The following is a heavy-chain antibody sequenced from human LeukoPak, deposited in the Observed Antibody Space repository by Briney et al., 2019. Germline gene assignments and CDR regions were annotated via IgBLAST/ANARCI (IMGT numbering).Heavy chain of an antibody. CDR2: IYYSGST. CDR3: AREDYGGNSGFDY. Sequence: PSETLSLTYTVSGGSVSSGSYYWSWIRQPPGKGLEWFGYIYYSGSTNYNPSLKSRVTISVDTSKNQFSLKLSSVTAAGTAVYYCAREDYGGNSGFDYWGQGTLVTVSS. CDR1: GGSVSSGSYY. J-gene: IGHJ4*02. V-gene: IGHV4-61*01. D-gene: IGHD4-23*01.